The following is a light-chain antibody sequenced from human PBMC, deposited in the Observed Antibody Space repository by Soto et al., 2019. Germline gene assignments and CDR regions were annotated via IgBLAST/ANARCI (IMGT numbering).Light chain of an antibody. CDR2: GAS. CDR3: QQYNNWPHMA. Sequence: EIVMTQSPATLSVSPGERATLSCRASQSVSSNLAWYQQKPGQAPRLLIYGASTRATGIPARFSGSGSGTEFTLTISSLQSEDFAVYYCQQYNNWPHMAFGQGTKVAIK. V-gene: IGKV3-15*01. J-gene: IGKJ1*01. CDR1: QSVSSN.